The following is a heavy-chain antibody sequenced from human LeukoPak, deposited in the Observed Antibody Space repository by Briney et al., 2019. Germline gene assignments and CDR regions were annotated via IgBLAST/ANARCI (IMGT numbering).Heavy chain of an antibody. CDR2: IYYTGST. CDR1: GGSITSYY. CDR3: ASSDFYDGNRYFDY. Sequence: SETLSLTCTVSGGSITSYYWNWIRQSPGKGLEWIGYIYYTGSTNSNPSLKSRVTISVDTSKNQFFLRLSSVTAADTAMYYCASSDFYDGNRYFDYWGRGTLVTVSS. V-gene: IGHV4-59*08. J-gene: IGHJ4*02. D-gene: IGHD3-22*01.